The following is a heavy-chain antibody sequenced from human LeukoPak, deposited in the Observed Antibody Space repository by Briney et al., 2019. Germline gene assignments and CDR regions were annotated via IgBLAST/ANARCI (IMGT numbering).Heavy chain of an antibody. CDR1: GGTFSSYA. CDR2: IIPIFGTA. Sequence: SVKVSCKASGGTFSSYAISWVRQAPGQGLEWMGGIIPIFGTANYAQKFQGRVTITADESTSTAYMELSSLRSEDTAVYYCAGVAMYSSSWNLDYRGQGTLVTVSS. D-gene: IGHD6-13*01. J-gene: IGHJ4*02. V-gene: IGHV1-69*13. CDR3: AGVAMYSSSWNLDY.